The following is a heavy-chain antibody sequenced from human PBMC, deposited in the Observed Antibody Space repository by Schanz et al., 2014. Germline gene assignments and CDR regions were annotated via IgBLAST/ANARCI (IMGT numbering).Heavy chain of an antibody. CDR1: GFTFITFA. CDR3: ARAPPLVRGIAGWFGP. CDR2: IGGDASRT. V-gene: IGHV3-23*04. Sequence: EVHLVESGGGLVQPGGSLRLSCAASGFTFITFAMSWVRQAPGKGPEWVSAIGGDASRTYYADSVKGRFTISRDNSKSTLYPQMNSLRADDPAVYYCARAPPLVRGIAGWFGPWGQGSLVTVSS. J-gene: IGHJ5*02. D-gene: IGHD3-10*01.